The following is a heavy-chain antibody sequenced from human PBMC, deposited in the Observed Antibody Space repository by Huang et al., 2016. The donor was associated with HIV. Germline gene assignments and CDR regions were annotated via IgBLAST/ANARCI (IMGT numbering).Heavy chain of an antibody. D-gene: IGHD1-26*01. CDR1: GFSFSTYG. CDR3: AKDGADEEWDIDY. J-gene: IGHJ4*02. V-gene: IGHV3-30*18. Sequence: VQLVESGGGVVQPGRSLRLACAASGFSFSTYGLHWVRQAPGKGVELVAVISYDGSNKYYAHSVKGRFTISRDTSENKVYLQMNSLRHEDTAVYYCAKDGADEEWDIDYWGQGTLVTVSS. CDR2: ISYDGSNK.